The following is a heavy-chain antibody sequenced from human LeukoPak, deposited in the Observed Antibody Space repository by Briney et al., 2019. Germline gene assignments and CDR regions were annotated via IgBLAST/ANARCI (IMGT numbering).Heavy chain of an antibody. CDR3: ARDPIAVVGGGSFDY. D-gene: IGHD6-19*01. V-gene: IGHV3-21*01. J-gene: IGHJ4*02. Sequence: GGSLRLSCAASGFTFSSYSMNWVRQAPGKGLQWVSSISSSGAKTYYADSVKGRATISRDNAKNSYYLEMNSLVAEDTAVYYCARDPIAVVGGGSFDYWGQGILVTVSS. CDR1: GFTFSSYS. CDR2: ISSSGAKT.